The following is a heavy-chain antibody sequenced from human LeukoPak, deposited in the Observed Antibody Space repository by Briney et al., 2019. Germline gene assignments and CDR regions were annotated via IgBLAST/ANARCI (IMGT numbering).Heavy chain of an antibody. V-gene: IGHV3-30*04. CDR2: ISYDGSNK. Sequence: GGSLRLSCAASGFTFSSYAMHWVRQAPGKGLEWVAVISYDGSNKYYADSVKGRFTISRDNSKNTLYLQMNSLRAEDTAVYYCAKDPDTPWGIDYWGQGTLVTVSS. CDR1: GFTFSSYA. CDR3: AKDPDTPWGIDY. D-gene: IGHD5-18*01. J-gene: IGHJ4*02.